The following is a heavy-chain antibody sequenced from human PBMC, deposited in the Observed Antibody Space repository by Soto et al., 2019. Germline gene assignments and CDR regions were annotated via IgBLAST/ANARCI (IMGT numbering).Heavy chain of an antibody. J-gene: IGHJ6*02. Sequence: CGSLRVSCAASGFTIGGYDMHWVRQKTGKGLEWVSVIGTAGDTYYPGSVKGRFTISRENAKNSLYLQMNSLRAGDTAVYYCARALGEGYYDSSGSQLHYYYGMDVWGQGTTVTVS. CDR2: IGTAGDT. CDR1: GFTIGGYD. CDR3: ARALGEGYYDSSGSQLHYYYGMDV. V-gene: IGHV3-13*01. D-gene: IGHD3-22*01.